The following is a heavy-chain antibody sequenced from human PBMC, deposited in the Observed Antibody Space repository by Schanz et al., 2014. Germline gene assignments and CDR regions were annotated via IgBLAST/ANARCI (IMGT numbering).Heavy chain of an antibody. CDR1: GFTFRNYS. Sequence: EVQLVESGGGLAQPGGSLRLSCAASGFTFRNYSLSWVRQAPGKGLAWVSAISGSGGSTYYADSVKGRFTISRDNSNHAQYLQMNSLRADDTAVYYCAKGLYSGSHYGWFDPWGQGTLVTVSS. D-gene: IGHD1-26*01. V-gene: IGHV3-23*04. CDR2: ISGSGGST. J-gene: IGHJ5*02. CDR3: AKGLYSGSHYGWFDP.